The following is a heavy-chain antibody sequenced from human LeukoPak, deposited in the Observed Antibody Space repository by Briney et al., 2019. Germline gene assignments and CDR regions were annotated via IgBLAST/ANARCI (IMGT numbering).Heavy chain of an antibody. D-gene: IGHD4-4*01. CDR2: ISGSGSST. J-gene: IGHJ6*04. Sequence: GGSLRLSCAASGFTFSNYAINWVRQAPGKGLEWVSAISGSGSSTYYADSVKGRFTISRDNSKNTLYLQMNSLRAEDTAVYYCAKPYDYSNYGHYGMDVWGKGTTVTVSS. V-gene: IGHV3-23*01. CDR1: GFTFSNYA. CDR3: AKPYDYSNYGHYGMDV.